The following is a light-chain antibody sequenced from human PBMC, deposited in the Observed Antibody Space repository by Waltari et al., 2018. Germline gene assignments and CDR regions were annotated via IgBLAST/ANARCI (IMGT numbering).Light chain of an antibody. J-gene: IGKJ4*01. Sequence: EIVLTQSPATLSLSPGERATLSCRDSKSVSSYLALYQQKPGQAPRLLIYDASNRATGIPARFSGSGSGTDFTLTISSLEPEDFAVYYCQQRSNWPPLLTFGGGTKVEIK. CDR1: KSVSSY. V-gene: IGKV3-11*01. CDR3: QQRSNWPPLLT. CDR2: DAS.